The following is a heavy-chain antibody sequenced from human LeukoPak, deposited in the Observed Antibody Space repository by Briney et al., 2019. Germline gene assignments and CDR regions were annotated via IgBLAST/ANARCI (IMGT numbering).Heavy chain of an antibody. Sequence: GGSLRLSCAASGFTFDDYAMIWVRQRPGRGLEWVAAITCIGTSADYADSVKGRFTISRDNSKNSLYLQMNSLRGEDMSFYHCARGLADCSSSSCLPYGFDVWGQGTMVTVSS. CDR2: ITCIGTSA. J-gene: IGHJ6*02. V-gene: IGHV3-20*01. CDR3: ARGLADCSSSSCLPYGFDV. CDR1: GFTFDDYA. D-gene: IGHD2-2*01.